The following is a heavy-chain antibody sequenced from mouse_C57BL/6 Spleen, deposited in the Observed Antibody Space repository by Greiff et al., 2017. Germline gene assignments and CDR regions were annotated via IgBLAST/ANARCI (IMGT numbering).Heavy chain of an antibody. Sequence: QVQLQQPGAELVKPGASVKLSCKASGYTFTSYWMHWVKQRPGQGLEWIGMIHPNSGSTNYNEKFKSKATLTVDKSSSTAYMQLSSLTSEDSAVYYWARDGSGPLGYFDVWGTGTTVTVSS. CDR2: IHPNSGST. CDR1: GYTFTSYW. D-gene: IGHD1-1*01. CDR3: ARDGSGPLGYFDV. J-gene: IGHJ1*03. V-gene: IGHV1-64*01.